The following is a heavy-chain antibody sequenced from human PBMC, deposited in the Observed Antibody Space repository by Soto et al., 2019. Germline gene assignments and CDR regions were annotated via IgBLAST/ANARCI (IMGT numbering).Heavy chain of an antibody. CDR1: GYSFSTYW. J-gene: IGHJ4*02. Sequence: PGESLKISCRASGYSFSTYWIAWVRQKPGKGLEWMGIIYPGDSDIRYSPSFRGQVTISVDKSISTAYLQWSSLKASDTAMYYCARRDGANVVLLPVASFDFWGQGTLVTVSS. D-gene: IGHD2-2*01. CDR3: ARRDGANVVLLPVASFDF. V-gene: IGHV5-51*01. CDR2: IYPGDSDI.